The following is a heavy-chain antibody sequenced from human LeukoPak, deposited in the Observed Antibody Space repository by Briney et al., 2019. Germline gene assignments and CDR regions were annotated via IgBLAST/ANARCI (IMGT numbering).Heavy chain of an antibody. CDR2: ISYSGST. J-gene: IGHJ4*02. Sequence: PSETLSLTCSVSGVSVIRHYWGWIRQPPGKGLEWLGHISYSGSTNYNPSLKSRVTMSLDTSKNQFSLNLNFVTTADTAVYFCARDGEGDEGWDYWGQGTLVTVSS. CDR3: ARDGEGDEGWDY. V-gene: IGHV4-59*02. D-gene: IGHD2-15*01. CDR1: GVSVIRHY.